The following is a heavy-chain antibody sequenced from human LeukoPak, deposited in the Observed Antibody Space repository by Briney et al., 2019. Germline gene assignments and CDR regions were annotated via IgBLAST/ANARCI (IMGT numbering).Heavy chain of an antibody. CDR1: GFTFGSSA. D-gene: IGHD6-13*01. CDR3: AKRSLGSWYYFDY. J-gene: IGHJ4*02. Sequence: GALRLSCAASGFTFGSSAMSWVRQAPGKGPEWVSTFSRSGPDTYYADSVKGRFTIFRDNSKNTLYLQMNSLRAEDTAVYYCAKRSLGSWYYFDYWGQGTLVTVSS. CDR2: FSRSGPDT. V-gene: IGHV3-23*01.